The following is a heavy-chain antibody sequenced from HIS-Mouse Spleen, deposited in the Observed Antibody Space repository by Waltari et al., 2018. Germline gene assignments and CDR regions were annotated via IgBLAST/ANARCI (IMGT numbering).Heavy chain of an antibody. CDR2: ISYDGSNK. CDR1: GFTFSSYA. D-gene: IGHD5-18*01. V-gene: IGHV3-30-3*01. Sequence: QVQLVASGGGVVQPGRSLSLSCAASGFTFSSYAMHWVRQAPGKGLEWVAVISYDGSNKYYADSVKGRFTISRDNSKNTLYLQMNSLRAEDTAVYYCARGFVDTAMVDYWGQGTLVTVSS. J-gene: IGHJ4*02. CDR3: ARGFVDTAMVDY.